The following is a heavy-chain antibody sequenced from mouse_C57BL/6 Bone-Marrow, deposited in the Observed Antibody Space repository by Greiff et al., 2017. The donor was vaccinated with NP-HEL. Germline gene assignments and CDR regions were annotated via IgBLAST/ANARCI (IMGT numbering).Heavy chain of an antibody. CDR3: ARWDRWLLRFAY. Sequence: QVQLQQPGAELVKPGASVKLSCKASGYTFTSYWMHWVKQRPGQGLEWIGMIQPNSGSTNYNEKFKSKATLTVDKSSSTAYMQLSSLTSEDSAVYYCARWDRWLLRFAYWGQGTLVTVSA. V-gene: IGHV1-64*01. J-gene: IGHJ3*01. CDR2: IQPNSGST. D-gene: IGHD2-3*01. CDR1: GYTFTSYW.